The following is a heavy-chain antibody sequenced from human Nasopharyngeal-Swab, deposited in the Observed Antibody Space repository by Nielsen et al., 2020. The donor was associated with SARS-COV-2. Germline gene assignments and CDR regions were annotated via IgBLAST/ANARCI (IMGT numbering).Heavy chain of an antibody. CDR2: ITTSGSTK. J-gene: IGHJ4*02. Sequence: GESLKISCVTSGFTFSDNYMSWIRQAPGKGLEWVSYITTSGSTKDYAESVKGRFTMSRDNARNSVYLQMNSLRAEDTAVYYCARGGSVLMVYNIRKRPFDYWGQGVLVTVSS. CDR1: GFTFSDNY. D-gene: IGHD2-8*01. CDR3: ARGGSVLMVYNIRKRPFDY. V-gene: IGHV3-11*01.